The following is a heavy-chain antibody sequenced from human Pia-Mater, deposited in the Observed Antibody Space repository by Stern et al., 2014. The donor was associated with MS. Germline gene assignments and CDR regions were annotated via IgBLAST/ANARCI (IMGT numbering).Heavy chain of an antibody. CDR3: ARGVTAVTNYVPNWCFDL. D-gene: IGHD4-11*01. CDR2: VYYSGIT. Sequence: QLQLQESGPGLVKPSETLSLTCTVSGASITNRDYWGWIRQPPGKGLEWIGSVYYSGITYYRPSLKSRAAISLDTSRNQFFLRLNSVTATDTAVYFCARGVTAVTNYVPNWCFDLWGRGTLVTVSS. V-gene: IGHV4-39*02. J-gene: IGHJ2*01. CDR1: GASITNRDY.